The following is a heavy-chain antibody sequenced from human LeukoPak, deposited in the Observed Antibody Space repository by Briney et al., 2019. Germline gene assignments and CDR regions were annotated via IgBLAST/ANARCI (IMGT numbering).Heavy chain of an antibody. Sequence: SETLSLTCTVSGGSIRGYYWAWIRQPAGEPLEWIGRIFASGGTNYNPSLKSRVTMSVDTSKNQFSLKLSSVTAADTAVYYCARDLGLSLDYWGQGTLVTVSP. D-gene: IGHD3/OR15-3a*01. CDR2: IFASGGT. CDR1: GGSIRGYY. V-gene: IGHV4-4*07. J-gene: IGHJ4*02. CDR3: ARDLGLSLDY.